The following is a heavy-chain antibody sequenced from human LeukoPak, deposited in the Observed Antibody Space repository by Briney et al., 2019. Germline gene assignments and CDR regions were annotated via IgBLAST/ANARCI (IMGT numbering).Heavy chain of an antibody. Sequence: PSETLSLTCTVSGASISIISYYWGWIRQPPGKGLEWIGSIYHSGSTYYNPSLKSRVTISVDTSKNQFSLKLSSVTAADTAVYYCASTAHSSGWYYWGQGTLVTVSS. CDR2: IYHSGST. CDR3: ASTAHSSGWYY. D-gene: IGHD6-19*01. CDR1: GASISIISYY. V-gene: IGHV4-39*07. J-gene: IGHJ4*02.